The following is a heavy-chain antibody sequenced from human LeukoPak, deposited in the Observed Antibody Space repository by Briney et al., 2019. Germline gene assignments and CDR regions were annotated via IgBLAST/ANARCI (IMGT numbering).Heavy chain of an antibody. CDR1: GFTFSSYA. Sequence: GGSLRLSCAASGFTFSSYAMNWVRQAPGKGLEWVSAISGGSGGSTYYADSVKGRFTISRDNAKNSLYLQMNSLRAEDTAVYYCARDRDSNYRFDSWGQGTLVTVSS. CDR3: ARDRDSNYRFDS. V-gene: IGHV3-23*01. J-gene: IGHJ4*02. D-gene: IGHD4-11*01. CDR2: ISGGSGGST.